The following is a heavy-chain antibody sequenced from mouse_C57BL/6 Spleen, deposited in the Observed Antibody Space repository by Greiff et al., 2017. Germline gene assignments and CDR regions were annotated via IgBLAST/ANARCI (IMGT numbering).Heavy chain of an antibody. V-gene: IGHV1-50*01. Sequence: VQLQQPGAELVKPGASVKLSCKASGYTFTSYWMQWVKQRPGQGLEWIGEIDPSDSYTNYNQKFKGKATLTVDTSSSTAYMPLSSLTSEDSAVYYCARRDGSLGAMDYWGQGTSVTVSS. D-gene: IGHD2-3*01. CDR1: GYTFTSYW. CDR3: ARRDGSLGAMDY. J-gene: IGHJ4*01. CDR2: IDPSDSYT.